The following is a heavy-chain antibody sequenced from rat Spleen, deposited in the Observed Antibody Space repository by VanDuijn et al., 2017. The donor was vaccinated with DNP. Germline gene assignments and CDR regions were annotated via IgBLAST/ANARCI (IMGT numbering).Heavy chain of an antibody. Sequence: EVQLVESGGGLVQPGRSLKLSCAASGFTFSDYNMAWVRQAPKKGLEWVATIIYDGSRTYYRDSVKGRFTISRDNAKSTLYLQMDSLRSEDTATYYCATDRDYGYTPPDYWGQGVMVTVSS. CDR3: ATDRDYGYTPPDY. D-gene: IGHD1-9*01. CDR2: IIYDGSRT. J-gene: IGHJ2*01. CDR1: GFTFSDYN. V-gene: IGHV5S10*01.